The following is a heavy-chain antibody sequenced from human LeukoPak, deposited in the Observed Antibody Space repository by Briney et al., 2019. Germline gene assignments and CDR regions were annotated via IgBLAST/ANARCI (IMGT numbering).Heavy chain of an antibody. CDR1: GFTFSSYS. J-gene: IGHJ4*02. D-gene: IGHD5-18*01. V-gene: IGHV3-21*01. CDR3: ASSEYSYGSRGDY. Sequence: PGGSLRLSCAASGFTFSSYSMNWVRQAPGKGLEWVSSISSSSSYIYYADSVKGRFTISRDNAKNSLYLQMNSLRAEDTAVYYCASSEYSYGSRGDYWGQGTLVTVSS. CDR2: ISSSSSYI.